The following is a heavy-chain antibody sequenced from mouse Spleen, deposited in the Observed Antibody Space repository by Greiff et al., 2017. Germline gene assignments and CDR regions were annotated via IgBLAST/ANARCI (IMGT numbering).Heavy chain of an antibody. CDR1: GYTFTSYW. CDR2: IDPSDSYT. CDR3: ARRYYGSSKDY. V-gene: IGHV1-50*01. J-gene: IGHJ2*01. Sequence: VQLQQPGAELVKPGASVKLSCKASGYTFTSYWMQWVKQRPGQGLEWIGEIDPSDSYTNYNQKFKGKATLTVDTSSSTAYMQLSSLTSEDSAVYYCARRYYGSSKDYWGQGTTLTVSS. D-gene: IGHD1-1*01.